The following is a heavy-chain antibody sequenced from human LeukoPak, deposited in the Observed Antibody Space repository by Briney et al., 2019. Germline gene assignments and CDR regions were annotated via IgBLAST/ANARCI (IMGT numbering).Heavy chain of an antibody. D-gene: IGHD6-19*01. V-gene: IGHV3-74*01. Sequence: GGSLRLSCAASGFTFSRHWMHWVRQAPGKGLVWVSRINSDGSSTSYADSVKGRFTISTDNAKNMLYLQMNSLRAEDTAVYYCARDPSSGWFRYSFDYWGQGTLVTVSS. CDR2: INSDGSST. CDR1: GFTFSRHW. CDR3: ARDPSSGWFRYSFDY. J-gene: IGHJ4*02.